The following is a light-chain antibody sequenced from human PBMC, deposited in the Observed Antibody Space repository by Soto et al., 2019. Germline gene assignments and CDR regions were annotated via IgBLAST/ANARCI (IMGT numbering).Light chain of an antibody. J-gene: IGKJ4*01. CDR3: QQYNSYPLT. Sequence: DIQMTQSPSTLSASVGDSVTITCRASQSISSWLAWYQQKPGKAPKLLIYKAISLESGVPSRFSGSGSGTEFTLTISSLQPDDFATDYCQQYNSYPLTVGGGTKVEIK. V-gene: IGKV1-5*03. CDR2: KAI. CDR1: QSISSW.